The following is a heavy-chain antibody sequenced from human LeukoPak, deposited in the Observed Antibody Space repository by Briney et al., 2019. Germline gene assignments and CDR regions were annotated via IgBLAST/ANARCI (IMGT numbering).Heavy chain of an antibody. CDR3: GRGGNYYVSGSYLGL. CDR1: GGSISSGDYY. Sequence: SETLSLTCTVSGGSISSGDYYWSWIRQPPGKGLEWIGYIYNRGSANYNASLKSRVTISVDTSKNQFSLKLSPVTASDTAIYYCGRGGNYYVSGSYLGLWGQGTLVTVSS. CDR2: IYNRGSA. D-gene: IGHD3-10*01. J-gene: IGHJ4*02. V-gene: IGHV4-61*08.